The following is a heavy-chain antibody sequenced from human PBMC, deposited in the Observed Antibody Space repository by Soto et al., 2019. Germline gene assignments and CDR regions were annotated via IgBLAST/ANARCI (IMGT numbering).Heavy chain of an antibody. CDR3: AREVTPLPPTVSWYDP. CDR1: GASVTAGVHY. D-gene: IGHD2-21*02. Sequence: PSETLSLTCTLSGASVTAGVHYWTWIRQSPRKGLGWIGYFYHSANPWYDSFVKGHFSISIDTSKNQFFLAVHSVTAAYSAVSFCAREVTPLPPTVSWYDPCG. J-gene: IGHJ5*02. V-gene: IGHV4-31*01. CDR2: FYHSANP.